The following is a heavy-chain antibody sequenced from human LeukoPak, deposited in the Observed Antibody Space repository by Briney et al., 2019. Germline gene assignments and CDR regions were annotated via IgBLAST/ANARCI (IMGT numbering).Heavy chain of an antibody. J-gene: IGHJ5*02. CDR3: ARDLSITMVRGDRNWFDP. D-gene: IGHD3-10*01. Sequence: SETLSLTCTVSGGSISSYYWSWIRQPPGKGLEWIGYIYYSGSTYYNPSLKSRVTISVDTSKNQFSLKLSSVTAADTAVYYCARDLSITMVRGDRNWFDPWGQGTLVTVSS. CDR1: GGSISSYY. V-gene: IGHV4-59*12. CDR2: IYYSGST.